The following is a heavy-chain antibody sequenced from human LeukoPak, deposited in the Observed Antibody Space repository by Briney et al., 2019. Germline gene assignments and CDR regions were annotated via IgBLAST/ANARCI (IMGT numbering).Heavy chain of an antibody. J-gene: IGHJ4*02. CDR1: GGSISSSSYY. CDR3: ARRPLIDIVVVPAGLFDY. D-gene: IGHD2-2*01. Sequence: SETLSLTCTVSGGSISSSSYYWGWIRQPPGKGLEWIGSIYYSGSTYYNPSLKSRVTISVDTSKNQFSLKLSSVTAADTAVYYCARRPLIDIVVVPAGLFDYWGQGTLVTVSS. CDR2: IYYSGST. V-gene: IGHV4-39*01.